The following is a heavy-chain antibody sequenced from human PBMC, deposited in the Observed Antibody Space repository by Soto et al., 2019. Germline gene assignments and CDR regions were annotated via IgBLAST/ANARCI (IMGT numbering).Heavy chain of an antibody. J-gene: IGHJ4*02. CDR1: GGSISSYY. CDR2: IYYSGST. Sequence: SETLSLTCTVSGGSISSYYWSWIRHPPGKGLEWIGYIYYSGSTNYNPSLKSRVTISVDTSKNQFSLKLSSVTAADTAVYYCARDGHLAYCGGDCYPDYWGQGTLVTVS. D-gene: IGHD2-21*02. V-gene: IGHV4-59*01. CDR3: ARDGHLAYCGGDCYPDY.